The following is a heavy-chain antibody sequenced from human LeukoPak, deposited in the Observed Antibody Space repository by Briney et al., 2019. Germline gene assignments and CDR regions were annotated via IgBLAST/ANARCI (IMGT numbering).Heavy chain of an antibody. CDR2: IYTSGST. V-gene: IGHV4-61*02. CDR3: ARDHSGASYTYYYYYMDV. D-gene: IGHD1-26*01. Sequence: SSETLSLTCTVSGGSISSGSYYWSWIRQPAGKGPEWIGRIYTSGSTNYNPSLKSRATVSVDTSTNQFSLKLSSVAAAETSVYYCARDHSGASYTYYYYYMDVWGKGTTVTVSS. CDR1: GGSISSGSYY. J-gene: IGHJ6*03.